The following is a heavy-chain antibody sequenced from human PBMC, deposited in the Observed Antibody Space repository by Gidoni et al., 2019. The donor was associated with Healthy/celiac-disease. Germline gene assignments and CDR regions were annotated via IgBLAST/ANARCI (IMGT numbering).Heavy chain of an antibody. CDR1: GFTFRSYW. D-gene: IGHD4-17*01. J-gene: IGHJ4*02. CDR3: ARGDYGGYYQSFDY. V-gene: IGHV3-7*04. CDR2: IKQDGSEK. Sequence: EVQLVESGGGLVQPGGSLRLSCAASGFTFRSYWMSWVRQAPGKGLEWVANIKQDGSEKYYVDSVKGRFTISRDNAKNSLYLQMNSLRAEDTAVYYCARGDYGGYYQSFDYWGQGTLVTVSS.